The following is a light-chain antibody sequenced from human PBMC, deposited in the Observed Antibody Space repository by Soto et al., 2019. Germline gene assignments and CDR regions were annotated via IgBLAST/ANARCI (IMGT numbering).Light chain of an antibody. CDR1: QSVSSSY. Sequence: EIVLTQSPGTLSLSPGERATLSCRASQSVSSSYLAWYQQKPGQAPRLLIYGASSRATGIPDRFSGSGSGRDFFTTIIRLEAEDVSVFYCQQYCSSPRFTFGPGTKVDIK. V-gene: IGKV3-20*01. CDR2: GAS. J-gene: IGKJ3*01. CDR3: QQYCSSPRFT.